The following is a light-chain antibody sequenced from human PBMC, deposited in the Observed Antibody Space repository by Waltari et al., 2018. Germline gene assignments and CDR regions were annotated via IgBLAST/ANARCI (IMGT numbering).Light chain of an antibody. CDR1: STDRADYHL. J-gene: IGLJ3*02. Sequence: QSALTQPASVSGSPGQSATMSCTGTSTDRADYHLVCWYQQLPGQAPKLIIYDVSDRPSGVSNRFSGSKSGNTPSLTISGLQAEDEADYYCSSYTRSSILQFGGGTKLAVL. CDR3: SSYTRSSILQ. CDR2: DVS. V-gene: IGLV2-14*03.